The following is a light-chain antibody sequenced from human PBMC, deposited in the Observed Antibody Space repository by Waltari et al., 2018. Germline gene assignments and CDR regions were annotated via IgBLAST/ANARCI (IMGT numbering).Light chain of an antibody. CDR2: KAA. CDR1: QSISSY. J-gene: IGKJ2*01. V-gene: IGKV1-39*01. CDR3: EQSYSSPYT. Sequence: DIQMTQSPSSLSASVGDRVVITCRASQSISSYLNWYQQETGKAPKLLIYKAANLQSGVPSRVSGSGSGTDFTLTIISLQPEDFATYYCEQSYSSPYTFGQGTKVEI.